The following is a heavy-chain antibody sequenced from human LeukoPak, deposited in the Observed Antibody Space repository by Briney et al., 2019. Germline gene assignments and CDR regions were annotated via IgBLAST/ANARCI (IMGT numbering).Heavy chain of an antibody. CDR3: VRAGYCSSTSCSPGDY. J-gene: IGHJ4*02. CDR2: INWNGGST. Sequence: PGGSLRLSCAASGFTFDDYGMSWVRQAPGKGLEWVSGINWNGGSTGYADSVKGRFTISRDNAKNSLYLQMNSLRAEDTALYYCVRAGYCSSTSCSPGDYWGQGTLVTVSS. V-gene: IGHV3-20*04. D-gene: IGHD2-2*01. CDR1: GFTFDDYG.